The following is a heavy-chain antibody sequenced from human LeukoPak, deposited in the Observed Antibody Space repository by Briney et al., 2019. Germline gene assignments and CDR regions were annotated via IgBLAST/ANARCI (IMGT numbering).Heavy chain of an antibody. D-gene: IGHD3-3*01. Sequence: GGSLRLSCAASGFTFSSYNMNWVRQAPGKGLEWVSYISGRSDTIYYADSVKGRFIISRDNSKNTLYLQMNSLRAEDTAVYYCARGDFWSGRDVDYWGQGTLVTVSS. J-gene: IGHJ4*02. CDR1: GFTFSSYN. CDR3: ARGDFWSGRDVDY. V-gene: IGHV3-48*01. CDR2: ISGRSDTI.